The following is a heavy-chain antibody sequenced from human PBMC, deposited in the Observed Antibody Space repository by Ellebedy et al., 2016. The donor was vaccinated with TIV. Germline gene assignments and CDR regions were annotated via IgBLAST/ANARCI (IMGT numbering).Heavy chain of an antibody. J-gene: IGHJ4*02. CDR1: GGSISSYY. Sequence: SETLSLTCTVSGGSISSYYWNWIRQPPGKGLEWIGEINQSGSATYNPSLKGRVTISADMSKNQFSLRLTSVTAADTAVYYCAEGRSGWYYFDYWGQGTLVTVSS. CDR2: INQSGSA. V-gene: IGHV4-34*01. CDR3: AEGRSGWYYFDY. D-gene: IGHD6-19*01.